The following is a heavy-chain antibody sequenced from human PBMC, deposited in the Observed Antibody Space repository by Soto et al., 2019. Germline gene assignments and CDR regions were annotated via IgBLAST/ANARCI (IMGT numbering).Heavy chain of an antibody. CDR2: INPNSGGT. V-gene: IGHV1-2*02. J-gene: IGHJ4*02. Sequence: QVQLVQSGAEVKKPGASVKVSCKASGYTFTGYYMHWVRQAPGQGLEWMGWINPNSGGTNYAQKLQGRVTMTRDTSIRTAYMELSRLRSDDTAVYYCASWEDYGDHFDYWGQGTLVTVSS. D-gene: IGHD4-17*01. CDR1: GYTFTGYY. CDR3: ASWEDYGDHFDY.